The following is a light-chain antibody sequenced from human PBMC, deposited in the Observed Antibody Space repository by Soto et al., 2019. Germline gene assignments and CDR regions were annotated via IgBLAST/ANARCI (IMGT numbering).Light chain of an antibody. CDR2: TNN. CDR3: VSWDDSLNGLV. V-gene: IGLV1-44*01. CDR1: SSNIGRFA. Sequence: QSAVTQPPSVSGTPGQRVTIFCSGSSSNIGRFAVNWYQHLPGTAPKVVVFTNNQRPSGVPDRFSGSKSGTSASLAISGLQSEDEADYYCVSWDDSLNGLVFGGGTKLTVL. J-gene: IGLJ2*01.